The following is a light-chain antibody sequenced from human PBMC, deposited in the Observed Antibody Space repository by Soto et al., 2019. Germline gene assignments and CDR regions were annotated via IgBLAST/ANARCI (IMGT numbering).Light chain of an antibody. CDR2: GNT. CDR3: QSYDNSLSGYV. Sequence: QSVLTQPPSVSGAPGQRVTISCTGSSSNIGAHYDVNWYQQLPGTAPKLLIFGNTNRPSGVPDRFSGSKSGTSASLAITGLQAEDEADYSCQSYDNSLSGYVFGTGTKVTVL. J-gene: IGLJ1*01. V-gene: IGLV1-40*01. CDR1: SSNIGAHYD.